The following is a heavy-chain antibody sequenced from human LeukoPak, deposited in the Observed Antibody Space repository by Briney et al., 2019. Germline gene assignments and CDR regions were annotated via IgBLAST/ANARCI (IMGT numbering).Heavy chain of an antibody. CDR3: AELGITMIGGV. Sequence: GGSLRLSCAASGFTFSNYWMHWVRQAPGKGLEWVSSISSGSSYIYYADSVKGRFTTSRDNAKNSLYLQMNSLRAEDTAVYYCAELGITMIGGVWGKGTTVTISS. V-gene: IGHV3-21*01. D-gene: IGHD3-10*02. J-gene: IGHJ6*04. CDR1: GFTFSNYW. CDR2: ISSGSSYI.